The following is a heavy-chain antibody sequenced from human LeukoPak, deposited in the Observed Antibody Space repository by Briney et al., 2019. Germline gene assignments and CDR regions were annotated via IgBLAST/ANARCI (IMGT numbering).Heavy chain of an antibody. CDR3: AGVLSNTMGFGELLNN. Sequence: SETLSLTCTVSGYSISSGYYWGWIRQPPGKGLEWIGSIYHSGSTYYNPSLKSRVTISVDTSKNQFSLKLSSVTAADTAVYYCAGVLSNTMGFGELLNNWGQGTLVTVSS. J-gene: IGHJ4*02. V-gene: IGHV4-38-2*02. D-gene: IGHD3-10*01. CDR2: IYHSGST. CDR1: GYSISSGYY.